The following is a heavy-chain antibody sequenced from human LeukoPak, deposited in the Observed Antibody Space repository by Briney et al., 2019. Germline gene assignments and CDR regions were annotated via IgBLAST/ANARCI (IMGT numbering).Heavy chain of an antibody. CDR1: GGSISGYY. Sequence: SETLSLTCTVSGGSISGYYWSWIRQPPGKGLEWIGYIYYSGSTNYNLSLKSRVTISLDTSKNQFSLKLRSVTAADTAVYYCAKDTWFDYWGQGTLVTVSS. CDR2: IYYSGST. D-gene: IGHD3-16*01. V-gene: IGHV4-59*01. J-gene: IGHJ4*02. CDR3: AKDTWFDY.